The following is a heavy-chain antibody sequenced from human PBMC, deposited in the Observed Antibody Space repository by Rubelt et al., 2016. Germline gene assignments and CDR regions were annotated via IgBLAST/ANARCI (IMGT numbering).Heavy chain of an antibody. Sequence: QVQLVQSGAEVREPGASVKVSCTASGYIFTNHGISWVRLAPGQGLEWMGWISAYNGDINYAQEVQGRVTLTTDTSTNTAYMGLRSLRSDDTAMYYCATGASLVRGFDYWGRVPGSPSPQ. CDR1: GYIFTNHG. D-gene: IGHD3-10*01. V-gene: IGHV1-18*01. CDR2: ISAYNGDI. J-gene: IGHJ4*02. CDR3: ATGASLVRGFDY.